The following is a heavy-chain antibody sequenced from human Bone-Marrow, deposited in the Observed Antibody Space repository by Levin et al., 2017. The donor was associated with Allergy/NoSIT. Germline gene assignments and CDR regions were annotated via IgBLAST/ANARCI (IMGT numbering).Heavy chain of an antibody. Sequence: PGGSLRLSCAASGFTFSSYGMHWVRQAPGKGLEWVAVIWYDGSNKYYADSVKGRFTISRDNSKNTLYLQMNSLRAEDTAVYYCARGSVAPLRGGWFDPWGQGTLVTVSS. CDR1: GFTFSSYG. V-gene: IGHV3-33*01. CDR3: ARGSVAPLRGGWFDP. CDR2: IWYDGSNK. J-gene: IGHJ5*02. D-gene: IGHD3-10*01.